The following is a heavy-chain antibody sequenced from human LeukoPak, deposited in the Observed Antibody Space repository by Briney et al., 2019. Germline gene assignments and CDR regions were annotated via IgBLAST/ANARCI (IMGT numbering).Heavy chain of an antibody. CDR1: GGSFSGYY. V-gene: IGHV4-34*01. J-gene: IGHJ5*02. CDR3: ARGPEYSSGWYKRQNWFDP. D-gene: IGHD6-19*01. CDR2: INHSGST. Sequence: SETLSLTCAVYGGSFSGYYWSWIRQPPGKGLELIGEINHSGSTNYNPSLKSRVTISVDTSKNQFSLKLSSVTAADTAVYYCARGPEYSSGWYKRQNWFDPWGQGTLVTVSS.